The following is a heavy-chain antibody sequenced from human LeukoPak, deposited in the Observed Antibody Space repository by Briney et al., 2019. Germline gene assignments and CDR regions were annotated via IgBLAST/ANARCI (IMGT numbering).Heavy chain of an antibody. D-gene: IGHD2-2*01. J-gene: IGHJ4*02. CDR3: ARVGCSSTSCSFDY. CDR1: GYTFINYD. V-gene: IGHV1-8*01. CDR2: VNPNSGYT. Sequence: ASVRVSCKASGYTFINYDINWVRQATGQGLEWMGWVNPNSGYTGSVQKFQGRVTITADKSTSTAYMELSSLRSEDTAVYYCARVGCSSTSCSFDYWGQGTLVTVSS.